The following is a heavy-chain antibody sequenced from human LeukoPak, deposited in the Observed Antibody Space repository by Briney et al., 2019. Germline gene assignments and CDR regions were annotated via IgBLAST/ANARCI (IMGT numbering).Heavy chain of an antibody. CDR1: GFTFSSYA. CDR3: ATETNGRHYDY. J-gene: IGHJ4*02. V-gene: IGHV3-23*01. Sequence: GGSLRLSCAASGFTFSSYAMSWVRQAPGKGLEWVSAISGSGGRTYYADSVKGRLTISRDNSKNTLYLQMNSLRAEDTAVYYCATETNGRHYDYWGQGTLLTVSS. CDR2: ISGSGGRT. D-gene: IGHD1-14*01.